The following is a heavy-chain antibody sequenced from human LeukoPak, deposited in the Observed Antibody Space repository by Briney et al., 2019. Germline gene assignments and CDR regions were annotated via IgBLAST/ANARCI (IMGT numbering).Heavy chain of an antibody. Sequence: GASVKVSCKASGYTSISYNINWVRQATGQGLEWMGWMNPNSGNTGYTQKFQGRVTMTRNTSISTAYMELSSLRSEDTAVYYCARDYLAGGSSWYNWFDPWGQGTLVTVSS. CDR3: ARDYLAGGSSWYNWFDP. CDR2: MNPNSGNT. J-gene: IGHJ5*02. D-gene: IGHD6-13*01. V-gene: IGHV1-8*01. CDR1: GYTSISYN.